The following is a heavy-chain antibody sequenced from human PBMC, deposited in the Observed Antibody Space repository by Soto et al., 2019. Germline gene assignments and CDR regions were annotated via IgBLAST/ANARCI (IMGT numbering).Heavy chain of an antibody. CDR2: IVVGSGNT. D-gene: IGHD2-8*01. J-gene: IGHJ5*02. CDR1: GFTFTSSA. V-gene: IGHV1-58*01. Sequence: SVKVSCKASGFTFTSSAVQWVRQARGQRLEWIGWIVVGSGNTNYAQKFQERVTITRDMSTSTAYMELSSLRSEDTAVYYCAAGILMAAWIDRFDPWGQGTLVTVSS. CDR3: AAGILMAAWIDRFDP.